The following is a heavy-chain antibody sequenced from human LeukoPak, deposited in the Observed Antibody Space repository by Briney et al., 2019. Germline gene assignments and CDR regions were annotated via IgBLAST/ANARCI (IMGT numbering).Heavy chain of an antibody. CDR2: IIPIFGTA. D-gene: IGHD1-20*01. J-gene: IGHJ5*01. V-gene: IGHV1-69*05. CDR3: ARDSIIGTTGWFDS. Sequence: GASVKVSCKASGGTFSSYAISWVRQAPGQGLEWMGGIIPIFGTANYAQKFQGRVVMTRDASTSTVYMELSSLRSEDTAIYYCARDSIIGTTGWFDSWGQGTLVTVSS. CDR1: GGTFSSYA.